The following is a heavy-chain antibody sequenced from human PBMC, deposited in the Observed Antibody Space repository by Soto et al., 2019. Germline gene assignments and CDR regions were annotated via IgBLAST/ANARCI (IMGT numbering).Heavy chain of an antibody. V-gene: IGHV3-15*07. CDR1: GFTFSNAW. Sequence: PGGSLRLSCAASGFTFSNAWMNWVRQAPGKGLEWVGRIKSKTDGGTTDYAAPVKGRFIISRDDSKNTLYLQMSSLKTEDTAVYYCTTVWYYFDSSGFPPLDYWGQGTLVTVSS. CDR3: TTVWYYFDSSGFPPLDY. J-gene: IGHJ4*02. D-gene: IGHD3-22*01. CDR2: IKSKTDGGTT.